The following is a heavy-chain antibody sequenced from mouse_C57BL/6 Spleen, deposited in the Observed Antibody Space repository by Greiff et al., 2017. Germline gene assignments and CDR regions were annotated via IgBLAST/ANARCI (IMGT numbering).Heavy chain of an antibody. CDR2: INPSNGGT. CDR3: ARGGGLRRGYAMDY. CDR1: GYTFPSYW. Sequence: QVQLQQPGTELVKPGASVKLSCKASGYTFPSYWMHWVKQRPGQGLEWIGNINPSNGGTKYNEKFKSKATLTVDKSSSTAYMQRSSLSSEDSAVYYCARGGGLRRGYAMDYWGQGTSVTVSS. J-gene: IGHJ4*01. D-gene: IGHD2-4*01. V-gene: IGHV1-53*01.